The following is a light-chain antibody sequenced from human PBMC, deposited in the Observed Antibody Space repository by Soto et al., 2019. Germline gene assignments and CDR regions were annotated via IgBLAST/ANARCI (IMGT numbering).Light chain of an antibody. V-gene: IGKV3D-20*02. Sequence: EIVLTQSPGTLSLSPGERATLSCRASQSVSSSYLAWYQQKPGQAPRLLIYGASSRATGIPDRFRGSGSGTDFTLTISSLEPEDFAVYYCQQRSNWPLTFGGGTKVDIK. CDR3: QQRSNWPLT. J-gene: IGKJ4*01. CDR2: GAS. CDR1: QSVSSSY.